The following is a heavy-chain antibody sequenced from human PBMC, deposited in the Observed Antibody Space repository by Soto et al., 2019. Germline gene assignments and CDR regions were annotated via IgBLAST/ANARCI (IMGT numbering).Heavy chain of an antibody. V-gene: IGHV5-10-1*01. J-gene: IGHJ6*01. D-gene: IGHD5-18*01. CDR2: IDPRDSYT. Sequence: GASLKISCKGSGYSFTSYWISWVRQMPGKSLEWMGRIDPRDSYTNYSPSFQGHVTISPDKSISTAYLQWSSQKASDPAMTYCPRRGYSRRGDRDYGMDVWGEGSRVTGSS. CDR3: PRRGYSRRGDRDYGMDV. CDR1: GYSFTSYW.